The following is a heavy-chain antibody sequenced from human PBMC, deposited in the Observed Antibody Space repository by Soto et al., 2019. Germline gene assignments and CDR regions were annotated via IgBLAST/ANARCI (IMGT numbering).Heavy chain of an antibody. Sequence: QTLSLTCAISGDSVSSNSAAWNWIRLSPSRGLEWLARTYYRSRWYNDYAVSVRSRITVNPDTSKNQISLRLTSVTPEDTAVYYCAGATSHQWYYMDVWGKGTTVTVSS. V-gene: IGHV6-1*01. CDR2: TYYRSRWYN. CDR3: AGATSHQWYYMDV. CDR1: GDSVSSNSAA. J-gene: IGHJ6*03. D-gene: IGHD6-19*01.